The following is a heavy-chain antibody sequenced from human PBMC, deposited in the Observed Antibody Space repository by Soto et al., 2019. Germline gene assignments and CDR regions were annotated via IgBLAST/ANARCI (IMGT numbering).Heavy chain of an antibody. CDR2: ISGSGGST. V-gene: IGHV3-23*01. J-gene: IGHJ3*02. CDR3: ANLITFGGVIVRPRSFDAFDI. CDR1: GFTFSSYA. D-gene: IGHD3-16*02. Sequence: GGSLRLSCAASGFTFSSYAMSWVRQAPGKGLEWVSAISGSGGSTYYADSVKGRFTISRDNSKNTLYLQMNSLRAEDTAVYYCANLITFGGVIVRPRSFDAFDIWGQGTMVTVSS.